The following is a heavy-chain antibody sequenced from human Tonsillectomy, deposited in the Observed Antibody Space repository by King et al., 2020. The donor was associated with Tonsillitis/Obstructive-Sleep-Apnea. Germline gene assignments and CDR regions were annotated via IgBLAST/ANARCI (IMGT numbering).Heavy chain of an antibody. CDR2: IFWDDDK. Sequence: ITLKESGPTLVRPTQTLTLTCTFSGLSLTTSELGVGWIRQPPGKALEWLALIFWDDDKRYRPSLRSRLTITKDTSKNQVVLTMTNMDPVDTGTYYCAHTYTNPYYFDSWGQGTLVTVSS. J-gene: IGHJ4*02. V-gene: IGHV2-5*02. CDR1: GLSLTTSELG. D-gene: IGHD3-16*01. CDR3: AHTYTNPYYFDS.